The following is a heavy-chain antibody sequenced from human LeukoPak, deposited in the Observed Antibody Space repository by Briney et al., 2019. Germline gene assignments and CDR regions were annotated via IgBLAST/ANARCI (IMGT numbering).Heavy chain of an antibody. J-gene: IGHJ4*02. V-gene: IGHV1-18*01. Sequence: ASVKVSCKASGYTFTSYGISWVRQAPGQGLEWMGWISAYNGNTNYAQKLQGRVTMTTDTSTSTVYMELSSLRSEDTAVYYCARVVVRGVIIRGYYFDYWGQGTLVTVSS. CDR3: ARVVVRGVIIRGYYFDY. CDR2: ISAYNGNT. D-gene: IGHD3-10*01. CDR1: GYTFTSYG.